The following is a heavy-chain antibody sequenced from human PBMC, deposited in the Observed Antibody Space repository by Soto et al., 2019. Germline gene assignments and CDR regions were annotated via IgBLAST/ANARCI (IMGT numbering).Heavy chain of an antibody. CDR1: GGSISNHY. CDR2: IYYNGNT. J-gene: IGHJ4*02. CDR3: TRANWYSEY. D-gene: IGHD7-27*01. V-gene: IGHV4-59*11. Sequence: QVQLQESGPGLVKPSETLSLTCTVSGGSISNHYWSWIRQPPGKGLEWIGYIYYNGNTNYNPSLKSRVTMSVDTSRNQISRQLTPVTAADTAVYYCTRANWYSEYWGQGTLVTVSS.